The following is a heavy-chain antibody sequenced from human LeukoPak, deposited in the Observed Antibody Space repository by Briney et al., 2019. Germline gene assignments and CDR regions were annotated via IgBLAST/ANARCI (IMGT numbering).Heavy chain of an antibody. D-gene: IGHD3-22*01. J-gene: IGHJ3*02. CDR2: IKQDGSEK. V-gene: IGHV3-7*01. Sequence: GGSLRLSCAASGFTFSSYWMSWVRQAPGKGLEGVANIKQDGSEKYYVDSVKGRFTISRDNAKNSLYLQMNSLRAEDTAVHYCARDAMIVDDASDIWGQGTMVTVSS. CDR3: ARDAMIVDDASDI. CDR1: GFTFSSYW.